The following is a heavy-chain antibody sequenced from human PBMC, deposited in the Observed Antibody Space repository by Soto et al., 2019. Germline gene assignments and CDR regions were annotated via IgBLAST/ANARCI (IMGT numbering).Heavy chain of an antibody. CDR2: ISGSGGST. J-gene: IGHJ6*02. Sequence: EVQLLESGGGLVQPGGSLRISCAASGFTFSSYAMSWVLQAPGKGLEWVSAISGSGGSTYYADSVKGRFTISRDNSKNTLYLQMNSLRAEDTAVYYCAKERKPDYYGSRAPGATRGMDGWGQGTTVTVSS. CDR3: AKERKPDYYGSRAPGATRGMDG. CDR1: GFTFSSYA. D-gene: IGHD3-10*01. V-gene: IGHV3-23*01.